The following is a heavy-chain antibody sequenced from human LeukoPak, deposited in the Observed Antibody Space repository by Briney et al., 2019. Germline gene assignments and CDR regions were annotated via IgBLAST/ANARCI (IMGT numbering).Heavy chain of an antibody. D-gene: IGHD3-10*01. CDR3: ARGAYYYGSGSYYLRY. CDR1: GYTFTGYY. CDR2: INPNSGGT. Sequence: ASVKVSCKASGYTFTGYYMHWVRQAPGQGLEWMGWINPNSGGTNYAQKFQGRVTMTRDTSISTAYMELSRLRSDDTAVYYCARGAYYYGSGSYYLRYWGQGTLVTVSS. V-gene: IGHV1-2*02. J-gene: IGHJ4*02.